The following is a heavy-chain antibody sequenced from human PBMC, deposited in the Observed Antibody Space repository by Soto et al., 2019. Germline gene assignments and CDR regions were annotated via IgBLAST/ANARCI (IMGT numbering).Heavy chain of an antibody. CDR1: GFTFSDYY. D-gene: IGHD3-22*01. V-gene: IGHV3-11*01. CDR3: ARVRTSMIQVVFDY. CDR2: ISSSGSSI. Sequence: GGSLRLSCAASGFTFSDYYINWFRQAPGQGLEWVSYISSSGSSIYHADSVKGRFTISRDNAKNSLYLQMNSLRAEDTAVYYCARVRTSMIQVVFDYWGQGTQVTVSS. J-gene: IGHJ4*02.